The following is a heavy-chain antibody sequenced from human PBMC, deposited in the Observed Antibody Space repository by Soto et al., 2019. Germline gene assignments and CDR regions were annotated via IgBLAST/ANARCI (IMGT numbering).Heavy chain of an antibody. J-gene: IGHJ6*02. CDR3: ARGALLDWHNYFALDV. CDR2: IIPHFGPA. Sequence: QVQLVQSGAEVKKPGSSVKVSCKASGDSFNNDGVNWVRQAPGQGLEWVGGIIPHFGPAKYPQKFQGRATITADTPTNTVFMALLSLTSDDTAIYYCARGALLDWHNYFALDVWGQGTSVTVYS. CDR1: GDSFNNDG. D-gene: IGHD3-9*01. V-gene: IGHV1-69*06.